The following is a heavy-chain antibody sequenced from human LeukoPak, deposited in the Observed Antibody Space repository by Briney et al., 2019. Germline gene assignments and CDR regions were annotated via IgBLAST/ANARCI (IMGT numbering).Heavy chain of an antibody. Sequence: PGGALRLSCAASGFTFSSYWMSWVRQAPGKGLEWVANIKQDGSEKYYVDSVKGRFTISRDNAKNSLYLQMNSLRAEDTAVYYCARVSLPPVDDYYGMDVWGKGAPVTASS. CDR2: IKQDGSEK. CDR3: ARVSLPPVDDYYGMDV. V-gene: IGHV3-7*03. D-gene: IGHD2-15*01. J-gene: IGHJ6*04. CDR1: GFTFSSYW.